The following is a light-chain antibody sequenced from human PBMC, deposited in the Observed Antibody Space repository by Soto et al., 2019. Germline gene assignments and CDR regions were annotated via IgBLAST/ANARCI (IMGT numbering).Light chain of an antibody. V-gene: IGKV1-33*01. Sequence: DIQMTQSPSSRSASVGERVTITCQASQDISNYLNWYQQKPGKAPKLLIYDASNLETGVPSRFSGSGSGTDFTFTISSLQPEDIATYYCQQYDNLLTFGGGTRLEIK. CDR3: QQYDNLLT. CDR2: DAS. J-gene: IGKJ5*01. CDR1: QDISNY.